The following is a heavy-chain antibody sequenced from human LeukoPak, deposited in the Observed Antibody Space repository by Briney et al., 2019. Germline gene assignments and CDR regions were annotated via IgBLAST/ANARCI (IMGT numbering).Heavy chain of an antibody. CDR3: ARQSDDLYMDV. V-gene: IGHV4-39*01. CDR1: GGSISSSSYY. CDR2: IYYSGST. J-gene: IGHJ6*03. D-gene: IGHD3-3*01. Sequence: PSETLSLTCTVSGGSISSSSYYWGWIRQPPGKGLEWIGSIYYSGSTYYNPSLKSRVTISVDTSKNQFSLKLSSVTAADTAVYYCARQSDDLYMDVWGKGTTVTISS.